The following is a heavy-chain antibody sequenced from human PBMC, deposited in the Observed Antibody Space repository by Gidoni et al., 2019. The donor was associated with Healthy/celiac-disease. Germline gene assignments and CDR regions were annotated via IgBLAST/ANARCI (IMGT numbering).Heavy chain of an antibody. J-gene: IGHJ4*02. Sequence: EVQLVESGGGLVRHGGSLSLSCAASGLTFSSYSMNWVRQAPGKGLEWVSSISSSSSYIYYADSVKGRFTISRDNAKNSLYLQMNSLRAEDTAVYYCARGGTNTAMVDYWGQGTLVTVSS. CDR3: ARGGTNTAMVDY. D-gene: IGHD5-18*01. CDR1: GLTFSSYS. V-gene: IGHV3-21*01. CDR2: ISSSSSYI.